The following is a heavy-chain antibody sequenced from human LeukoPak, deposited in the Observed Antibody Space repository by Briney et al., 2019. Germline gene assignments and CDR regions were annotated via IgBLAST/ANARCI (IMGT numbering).Heavy chain of an antibody. V-gene: IGHV3-48*01. CDR1: GFTFSNYG. CDR3: VRGQTSLDNWFDP. J-gene: IGHJ5*02. CDR2: IRPNDGTT. Sequence: GGSLRLSCEASGFTFSNYGMNWVRQAPGKGLEWVSYIRPNDGTTHYADSVKGRFTISRDNAKNSLSLQMTSLRADDTAVYYCVRGQTSLDNWFDPWGQGTLVIVSS.